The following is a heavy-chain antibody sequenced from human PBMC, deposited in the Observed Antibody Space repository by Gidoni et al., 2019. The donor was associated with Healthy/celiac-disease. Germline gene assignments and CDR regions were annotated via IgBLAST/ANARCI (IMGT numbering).Heavy chain of an antibody. CDR2: ISYDGSNK. D-gene: IGHD3-22*01. CDR3: ARVTMIVVVPGPLDY. V-gene: IGHV3-30-3*01. Sequence: QVQLVESGGGVVQPGRSLRLSCAASGFPFSSYAMHWVRPAPGKGLEWVAVISYDGSNKYYADSVKGRFTISRDNSKNTLYLQMNSLRAEDTAVYYCARVTMIVVVPGPLDYWGQGTLVTVSS. CDR1: GFPFSSYA. J-gene: IGHJ4*02.